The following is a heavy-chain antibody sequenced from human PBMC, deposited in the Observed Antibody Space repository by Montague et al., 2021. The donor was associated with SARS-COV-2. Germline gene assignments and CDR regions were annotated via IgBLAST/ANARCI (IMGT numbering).Heavy chain of an antibody. D-gene: IGHD5-18*01. J-gene: IGHJ4*02. CDR1: GDPISRAGYF. CDR2: VYYTGST. CDR3: ARDRYGHFDY. Sequence: TLSLTCSVSGDPISRAGYFWTWIRHHPTEGLEWIGYVYYTGSTDYNPSLKSRVSMSIDTSRSQFYLKMSSVTAADTAVYYCARDRYGHFDYWGQGTLVTVSS. V-gene: IGHV4-31*03.